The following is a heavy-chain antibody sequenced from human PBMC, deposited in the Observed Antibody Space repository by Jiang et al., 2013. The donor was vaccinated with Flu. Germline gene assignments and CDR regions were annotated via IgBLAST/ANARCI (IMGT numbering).Heavy chain of an antibody. CDR1: GGSISSYY. Sequence: GSGLVKPSETLSLTCTVSGGSISSYYWSWIRQPPGKGLEWIGYIYYSGSTNYNPSLKSRVTISVDTSKNQFSLKLSSVTAADTAVYYCARHDSSGYYWIWNYWGQGTLVTVSS. D-gene: IGHD3-22*01. CDR2: IYYSGST. J-gene: IGHJ4*02. V-gene: IGHV4-59*08. CDR3: ARHDSSGYYWIWNY.